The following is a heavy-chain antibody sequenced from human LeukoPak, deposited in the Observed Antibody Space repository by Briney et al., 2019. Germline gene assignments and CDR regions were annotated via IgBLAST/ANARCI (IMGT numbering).Heavy chain of an antibody. J-gene: IGHJ5*02. CDR1: GYTFTGYY. Sequence: ASVKVSCKASGYTFTGYYMHWVRQAPGQGLEWMGRINPNSDGTNYAQKFQGRVTMTRDTSISTAYMELSRLRSDDTAVYYCATVVVVAAKGFDPFDPWGQGTLVTVSS. D-gene: IGHD2-15*01. V-gene: IGHV1-2*06. CDR3: ATVVVVAAKGFDPFDP. CDR2: INPNSDGT.